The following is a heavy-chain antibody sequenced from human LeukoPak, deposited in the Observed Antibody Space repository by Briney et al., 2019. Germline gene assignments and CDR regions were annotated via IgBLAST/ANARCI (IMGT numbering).Heavy chain of an antibody. CDR3: ARRKNGSDSSGYRRGWFDP. J-gene: IGHJ5*02. Sequence: SETLSLTCAVYGGSFSGYYWSWIRQSPGKGLEWIGEINHSGSTNYNPSLKSRVTISVDTSKNQFSLNLSSVTAADTAVYYCARRKNGSDSSGYRRGWFDPWGQGTLVTVSS. V-gene: IGHV4-34*01. CDR2: INHSGST. D-gene: IGHD3-22*01. CDR1: GGSFSGYY.